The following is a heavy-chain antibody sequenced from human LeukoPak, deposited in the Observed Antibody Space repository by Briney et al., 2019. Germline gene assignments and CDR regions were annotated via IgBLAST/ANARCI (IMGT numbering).Heavy chain of an antibody. J-gene: IGHJ6*03. CDR1: GYTFTGYY. CDR3: ARGHIAAAGYYYYYYMDV. V-gene: IGHV1-2*06. CDR2: INPNSGGT. D-gene: IGHD6-13*01. Sequence: ASVKVSCKASGYTFTGYYMHWVRQAPGQELEWMGRINPNSGGTNYAQKFQGRVTMTRDTSISTAYMELSRLRSDDTAVYYCARGHIAAAGYYYYYYMDVWGKGTTVTVSS.